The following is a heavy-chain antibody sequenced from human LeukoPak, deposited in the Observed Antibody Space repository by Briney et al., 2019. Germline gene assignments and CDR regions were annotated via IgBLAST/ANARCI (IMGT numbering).Heavy chain of an antibody. CDR1: GGSFSGYH. CDR3: ARDRSYNWNYWFDP. J-gene: IGHJ5*02. D-gene: IGHD1-7*01. Sequence: PSETLSLTCAVYGGSFSGYHWSWIRQPPGKGLEWIGEINHSGSTNYNPSLRSRVTMSVDTSKNQFSLKLSSVTAADTAVYYCARDRSYNWNYWFDPWGQGTLVTVSS. CDR2: INHSGST. V-gene: IGHV4-34*01.